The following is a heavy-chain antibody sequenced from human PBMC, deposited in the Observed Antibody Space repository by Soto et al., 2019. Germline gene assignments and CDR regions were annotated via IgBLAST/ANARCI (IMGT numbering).Heavy chain of an antibody. D-gene: IGHD3-16*01. CDR3: AREEKQLSRYGGDFDY. J-gene: IGHJ4*02. CDR1: DGSVNSGNYY. CDR2: IYYIGTT. Sequence: SETLSLTCSVSDGSVNSGNYYWSWIRQPPGKGLEWIGHIYYIGTTDYNPSLKSRVTISVDTSKNQFSLKVASVTAADTAVYFCAREEKQLSRYGGDFDYWGQGILVTVSS. V-gene: IGHV4-61*01.